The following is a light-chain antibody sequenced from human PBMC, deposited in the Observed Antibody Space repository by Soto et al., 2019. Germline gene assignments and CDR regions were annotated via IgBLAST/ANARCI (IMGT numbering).Light chain of an antibody. V-gene: IGKV1-5*01. CDR2: DAS. J-gene: IGKJ1*01. CDR1: QSISSG. Sequence: ILLTQSPSSLSASVGDRVTITCRASQSISSGLAWYQQKPGKAPKVLIYDASSLQSGVPSRFSGSGSGTEFTLTISSLQPEDFAIYYCQQYNSYSPWTFGQGTKVDIK. CDR3: QQYNSYSPWT.